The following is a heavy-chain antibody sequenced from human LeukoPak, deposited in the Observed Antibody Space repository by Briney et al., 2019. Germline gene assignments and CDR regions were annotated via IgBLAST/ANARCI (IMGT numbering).Heavy chain of an antibody. V-gene: IGHV3-23*01. CDR1: GFTFSSYA. D-gene: IGHD3-10*01. CDR2: ISGSGGST. J-gene: IGHJ4*02. Sequence: GGSLRLSCAASGFTFSSYAMSGVRQAPGKGLEWVSAISGSGGSTYYADSVKGRFTISRDNSKNTLYLQMNSLRAEDTAVYYCAKTPVLLWFGEFDYWGQGTLVTVSS. CDR3: AKTPVLLWFGEFDY.